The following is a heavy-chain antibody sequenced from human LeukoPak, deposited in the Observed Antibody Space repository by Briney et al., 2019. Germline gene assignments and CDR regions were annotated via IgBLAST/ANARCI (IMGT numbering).Heavy chain of an antibody. J-gene: IGHJ4*02. CDR3: VVGAVWLLDH. CDR1: GFTFSSYS. Sequence: GGSLRLSCAASGFTFSSYSMNWVREAPGKRLEWGSYISSSSKTIYYADSVKGRFTISRDNAKNSLSLQRNSMRVEDTAVYYCVVGAVWLLDHWGQGTLVTVSS. D-gene: IGHD6-19*01. V-gene: IGHV3-48*01. CDR2: ISSSSKTI.